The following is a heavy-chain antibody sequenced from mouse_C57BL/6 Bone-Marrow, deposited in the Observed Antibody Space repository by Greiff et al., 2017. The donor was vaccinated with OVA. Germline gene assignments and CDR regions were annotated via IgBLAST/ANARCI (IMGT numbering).Heavy chain of an antibody. CDR1: GYTFTSYG. V-gene: IGHV1-81*01. CDR2: IYPRSGNT. CDR3: ANEYAFDY. D-gene: IGHD5-2*01. J-gene: IGHJ2*01. Sequence: VQLQQSGAELARPGASVKLSCKASGYTFTSYGISWVKQRTGQGLELIGEIYPRSGNTYYNEKFKGKATLTADKYSSTAYMELRSLTSDDSAVYFCANEYAFDYWGQGTTLTVSS.